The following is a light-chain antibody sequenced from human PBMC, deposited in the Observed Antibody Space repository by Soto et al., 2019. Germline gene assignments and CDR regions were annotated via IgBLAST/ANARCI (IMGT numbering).Light chain of an antibody. J-gene: IGLJ2*01. CDR2: EVS. Sequence: QSALTQRPSASGSPGKSVTISCTGTSSDVGGYNYVSWYQQHPGKAPKLMIYEVSKRPSGVPDRFSGSKSGNTASLTVSGLQAEDEADYYCSSYAGSNNFVVFGGGTKLTVL. CDR3: SSYAGSNNFVV. V-gene: IGLV2-8*01. CDR1: SSDVGGYNY.